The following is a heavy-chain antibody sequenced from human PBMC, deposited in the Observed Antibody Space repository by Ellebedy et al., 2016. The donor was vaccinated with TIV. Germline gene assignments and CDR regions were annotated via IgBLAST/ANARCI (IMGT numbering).Heavy chain of an antibody. V-gene: IGHV3-21*01. Sequence: GESLKISCAASGFSFSSYVMNWVRQAPGKGLEWVSSISSSGSYIDYVSYVKGRFTSSRSNTSNSLSLQMNSLSGAETAVYYFVVGDCSGVTCRWSSWGQGTLVTVSS. CDR2: ISSSGSYI. D-gene: IGHD2-15*01. CDR1: GFSFSSYV. J-gene: IGHJ5*02. CDR3: VVGDCSGVTCRWSS.